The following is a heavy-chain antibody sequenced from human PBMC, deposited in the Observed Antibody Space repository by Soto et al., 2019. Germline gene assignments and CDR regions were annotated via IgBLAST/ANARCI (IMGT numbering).Heavy chain of an antibody. CDR1: GYTFTSYD. Sequence: VASVKVSCKASGYTFTSYDINWVRQATGQGLEWMGWMNPNSGNTGYAQKFQGRVTMTRNTSISTAYMELSSLRSEDTAVYYCASIAAVATRDYYYYGMDVWGQGTTVTVSS. D-gene: IGHD5-12*01. CDR2: MNPNSGNT. V-gene: IGHV1-8*01. CDR3: ASIAAVATRDYYYYGMDV. J-gene: IGHJ6*02.